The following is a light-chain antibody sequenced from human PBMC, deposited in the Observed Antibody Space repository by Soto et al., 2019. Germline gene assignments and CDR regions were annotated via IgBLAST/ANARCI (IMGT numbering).Light chain of an antibody. J-gene: IGKJ4*01. CDR3: QQYGNPLT. CDR2: GAS. Sequence: EIVMTQSPATLSVSPGERATLSCRASQSVSSNLAWYQQKPGQAPRLLIYGASTRATGIPARFSGSGSGTEFTLTISSLQSEDFAVYYCQQYGNPLTFGGGTKVEIK. V-gene: IGKV3-15*01. CDR1: QSVSSN.